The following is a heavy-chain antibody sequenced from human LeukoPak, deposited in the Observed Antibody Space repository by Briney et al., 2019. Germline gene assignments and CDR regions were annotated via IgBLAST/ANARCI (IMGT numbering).Heavy chain of an antibody. V-gene: IGHV4-34*01. Sequence: SETLSLTCAVYGGSFSGYYWSWIRQPPGKGLEWIEEINHNGSTNYNPSLKSRVTISVDTSKNQFSLKLSSVTAADTAVYYCARGRRWGYYDILTGGTNWFDPWGQGTLVTVSS. CDR2: INHNGST. CDR1: GGSFSGYY. J-gene: IGHJ5*02. CDR3: ARGRRWGYYDILTGGTNWFDP. D-gene: IGHD3-9*01.